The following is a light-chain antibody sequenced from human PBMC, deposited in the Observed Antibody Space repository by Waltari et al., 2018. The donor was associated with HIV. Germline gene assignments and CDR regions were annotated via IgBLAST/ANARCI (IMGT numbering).Light chain of an antibody. CDR2: SNN. V-gene: IGLV1-44*01. CDR3: AAWDDSLNGYL. Sequence: QSVLTQPPSASGTPGQRVAISCSGSSSNIGSNTVNWYQQLPGTAPKLLMCSNNQRPSGVPDRFSGSKSGTSASLAISGLQSEDEADYYCAAWDDSLNGYLFGTGTKVTVL. CDR1: SSNIGSNT. J-gene: IGLJ1*01.